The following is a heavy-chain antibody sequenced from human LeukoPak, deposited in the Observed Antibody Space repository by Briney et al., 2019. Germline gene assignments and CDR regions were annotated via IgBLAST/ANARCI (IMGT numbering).Heavy chain of an antibody. Sequence: SETLSLTCAVYGGSFSGYYWSWIRQHPGKGLEWIGEINHSGSTNYNPSLKSRVTISVDTSKNQFSLKLSSVTAADTAVYYCARGRRQYYDSSGYYQNWGQGTLVTVSS. D-gene: IGHD3-22*01. V-gene: IGHV4-34*01. CDR2: INHSGST. CDR3: ARGRRQYYDSSGYYQN. J-gene: IGHJ4*02. CDR1: GGSFSGYY.